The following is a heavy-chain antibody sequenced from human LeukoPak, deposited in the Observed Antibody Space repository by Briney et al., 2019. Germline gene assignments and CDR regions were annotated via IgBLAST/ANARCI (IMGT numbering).Heavy chain of an antibody. CDR1: GGTFSSYA. V-gene: IGHV1-69*06. Sequence: SVKVSCKASGGTFSSYAISWVRQAPGQGLEWMGGIIPIFGTANYAQKFQGRVTITADKSTSTAYMELSSLRSEDMAVYYCARASPVLRYFDWLSPGYYFDYWGQGTLVTVSS. J-gene: IGHJ4*02. D-gene: IGHD3-9*01. CDR2: IIPIFGTA. CDR3: ARASPVLRYFDWLSPGYYFDY.